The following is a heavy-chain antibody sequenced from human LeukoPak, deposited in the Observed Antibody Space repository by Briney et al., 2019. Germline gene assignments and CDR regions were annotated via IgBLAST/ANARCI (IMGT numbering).Heavy chain of an antibody. CDR3: ANVGGIYCTRISCYIDY. CDR1: GFTFSSYA. V-gene: IGHV3-23*01. Sequence: GGSLRLSCAASGFTFSSYAMSWVRQAPGKGLEWVSAISGSGGSTYYADSVKGRFTISRDNSKNTLYLQMNSLRAEDTAVYYCANVGGIYCTRISCYIDYWGQGTLVTVSS. D-gene: IGHD2-2*02. J-gene: IGHJ4*02. CDR2: ISGSGGST.